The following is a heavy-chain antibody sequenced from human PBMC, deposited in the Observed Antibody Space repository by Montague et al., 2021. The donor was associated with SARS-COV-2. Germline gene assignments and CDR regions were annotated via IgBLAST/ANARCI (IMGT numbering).Heavy chain of an antibody. CDR2: ISYTGST. J-gene: IGHJ4*02. Sequence: SETLSLTCTVSGGSISRSTSSWAWIRQPPGKGLEWIGSISYTGSTYYNPSLKSRVTISVDTSRNQFSLKLSSVTAADTAVYYCARGFDYWGQGTLVTVSS. CDR1: GGSISRSTSS. CDR3: ARGFDY. V-gene: IGHV4-39*07.